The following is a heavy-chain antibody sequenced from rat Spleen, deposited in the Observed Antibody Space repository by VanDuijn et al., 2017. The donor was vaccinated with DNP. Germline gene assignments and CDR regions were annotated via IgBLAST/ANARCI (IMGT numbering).Heavy chain of an antibody. Sequence: EVQLVESGGLVQPGRSLKLSCAVSRITFSDHNMAWVRQAPKKGLEWVATISYDGSDTYYRDSVKGLVTISRDNAKSTLYLQIDSLMSEDTATYYCAGRPPPTRGPFADWGQGVTVTVSS. D-gene: IGHD1-4*01. J-gene: IGHJ2*01. V-gene: IGHV5-7*01. CDR3: AGRPPPTRGPFAD. CDR2: ISYDGSDT. CDR1: RITFSDHN.